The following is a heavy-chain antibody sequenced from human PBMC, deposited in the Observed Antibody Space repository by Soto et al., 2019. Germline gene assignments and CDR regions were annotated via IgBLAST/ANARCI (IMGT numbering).Heavy chain of an antibody. V-gene: IGHV5-51*01. CDR3: ARQAAAGKYYYAMDV. CDR2: IYLGDSDT. D-gene: IGHD6-13*01. Sequence: GESLKISCKGSGDSFDSFWIGWVRQMPGKGLEWMGIIYLGDSDTRYSPSFQGQVTISADKSINTAYLQWNSLKASDTAIYYCARQAAAGKYYYAMDVWGQGTTVTVSS. CDR1: GDSFDSFW. J-gene: IGHJ6*02.